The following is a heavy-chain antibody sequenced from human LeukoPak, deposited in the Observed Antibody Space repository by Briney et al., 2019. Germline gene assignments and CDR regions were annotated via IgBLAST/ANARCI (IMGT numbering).Heavy chain of an antibody. CDR1: GGSISSSSYY. V-gene: IGHV4-39*01. CDR2: IYYSGST. CDR3: ARQASKDHAP. Sequence: SETLSLTCTVSGGSISSSSYYWGWIRQPPGKGLEWIGSIYYSGSTYYNPSLKSRVTISVDTSKNQFSLKLSSVTAADTAVYYCARQASKDHAPWGQGTLVTVSS. J-gene: IGHJ5*02.